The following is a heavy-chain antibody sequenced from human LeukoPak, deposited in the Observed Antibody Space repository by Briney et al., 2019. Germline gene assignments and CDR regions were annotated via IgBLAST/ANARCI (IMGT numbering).Heavy chain of an antibody. CDR3: SRGGEEYLDV. Sequence: PGGSLRLSCTASGFTFGEYAMSWVRQAPGKGLEWVGLIRSKAYGGTTEYAPSVKGRFIISRDDSKSIAYPQMNSLKTEDTALYYCSRGGEEYLDVWGKGTTVTISS. V-gene: IGHV3-49*04. J-gene: IGHJ6*03. D-gene: IGHD3-10*01. CDR2: IRSKAYGGTT. CDR1: GFTFGEYA.